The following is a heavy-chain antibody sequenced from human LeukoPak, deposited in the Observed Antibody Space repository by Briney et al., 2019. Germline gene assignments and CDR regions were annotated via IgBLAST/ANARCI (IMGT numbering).Heavy chain of an antibody. CDR3: ARGPTGWYFDL. D-gene: IGHD3-9*01. V-gene: IGHV3-21*01. Sequence: AGGSLRLSCAASGFTFSSYSMNWVRQAPGKGLEWVSSISTSSSYIYYADSVKGRFTISRDNAKNTLYLQMNSLRAEDTAVYYCARGPTGWYFDLWGRGTLVTVSS. J-gene: IGHJ2*01. CDR1: GFTFSSYS. CDR2: ISTSSSYI.